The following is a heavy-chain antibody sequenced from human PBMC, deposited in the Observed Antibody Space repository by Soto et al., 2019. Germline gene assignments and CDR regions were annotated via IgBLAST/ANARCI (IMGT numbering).Heavy chain of an antibody. Sequence: GSLRLSCAASGFTFSSYAMSWVRQAPGKGLEWVSAISGSGGSTYYADSVKGRFTIPRDNSKNTLYLQMNSLRAEDTAVYYCAKGTIFGVVIKFGWFDPWGQGTLVTVSS. D-gene: IGHD3-3*01. CDR3: AKGTIFGVVIKFGWFDP. J-gene: IGHJ5*02. CDR1: GFTFSSYA. V-gene: IGHV3-23*01. CDR2: ISGSGGST.